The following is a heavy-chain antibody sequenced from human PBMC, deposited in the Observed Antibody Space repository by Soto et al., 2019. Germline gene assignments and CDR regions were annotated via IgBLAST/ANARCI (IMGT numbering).Heavy chain of an antibody. J-gene: IGHJ4*02. CDR1: GFTSSSYG. CDR3: AKGYSSGYYALDY. CDR2: ISYDGSNK. V-gene: IGHV3-30*18. Sequence: PGGSLRLSCAASGFTSSSYGMHWVPQAPGKGLEWVAVISYDGSNKYYADSVKGRFTISRDNSKNTLYLQMNSLRAEDTAVYYCAKGYSSGYYALDYWVQGTLVTVSS. D-gene: IGHD3-22*01.